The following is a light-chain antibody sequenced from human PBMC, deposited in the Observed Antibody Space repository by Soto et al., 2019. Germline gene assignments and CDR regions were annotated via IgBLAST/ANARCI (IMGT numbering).Light chain of an antibody. Sequence: DLQMIQSPSTVSASVGDRVTITCRASQSIDLWLAWYQQKPGKHPNLLLYKASSLESGVPSRFSGSGSGTDFTLTISSLQPDDFATYYCQQYNGFSHWTFGQGTKVDIK. V-gene: IGKV1-5*03. J-gene: IGKJ1*01. CDR1: QSIDLW. CDR3: QQYNGFSHWT. CDR2: KAS.